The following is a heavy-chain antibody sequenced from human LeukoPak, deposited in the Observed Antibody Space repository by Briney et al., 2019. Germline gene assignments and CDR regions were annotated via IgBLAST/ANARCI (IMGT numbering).Heavy chain of an antibody. CDR2: IYSGGST. Sequence: GGSLRLSYAASGFTVSSNYMSWLRQAPGKGLEWVSVIYSGGSTYYADSAKGRFTISRDNSKNTLYLQMNSLRAEDTAVYYCARDTEDRGEYWGQGTLVTVSS. CDR3: ARDTEDRGEY. J-gene: IGHJ4*02. D-gene: IGHD3-16*01. CDR1: GFTVSSNY. V-gene: IGHV3-66*01.